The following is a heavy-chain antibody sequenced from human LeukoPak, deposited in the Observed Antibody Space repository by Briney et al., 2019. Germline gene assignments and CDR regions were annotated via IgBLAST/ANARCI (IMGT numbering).Heavy chain of an antibody. CDR3: AKDSTAPISITMVRGRWYFDY. CDR2: ITSDGRTT. J-gene: IGHJ4*02. D-gene: IGHD3-10*01. CDR1: GFTFSSAW. V-gene: IGHV3-74*01. Sequence: GGSLRLSCAASGFTFSSAWMHWFRQGPGKGLVWVSRITSDGRTTIYADSAKGRFTISRDNSKNTLYLQMNSLRAEDTAVYYCAKDSTAPISITMVRGRWYFDYWGQGTLVTVSS.